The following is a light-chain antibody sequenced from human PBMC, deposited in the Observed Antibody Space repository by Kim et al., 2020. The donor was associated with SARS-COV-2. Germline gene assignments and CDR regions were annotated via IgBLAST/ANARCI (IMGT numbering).Light chain of an antibody. J-gene: IGLJ1*01. CDR3: SSFTTTSSSTLV. Sequence: SITISCTGSSSDVGRYNYVTWYQQHPGKAPKLILYDVSDRPSGVSDRFSGSKSGNTASLTISGLQVEDEADYYCSSFTTTSSSTLVFGTGTKVTV. CDR2: DVS. CDR1: SSDVGRYNY. V-gene: IGLV2-14*03.